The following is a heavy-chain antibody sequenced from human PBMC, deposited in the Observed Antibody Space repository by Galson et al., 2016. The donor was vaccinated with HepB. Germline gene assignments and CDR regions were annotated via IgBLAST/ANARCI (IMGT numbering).Heavy chain of an antibody. J-gene: IGHJ4*02. CDR3: AKYQGHPVSSYYFDY. D-gene: IGHD3-10*01. V-gene: IGHV3-23*01. Sequence: SLRLSCAASGFIFDNYAMGWVRQPPGKGLEWISAIFGGGFGENYPDSVKGRFTISRGNSKNTLYLQMDNLRADDTAVYYCAKYQGHPVSSYYFDYWGRGALVTVSS. CDR1: GFIFDNYA. CDR2: IFGGGFGE.